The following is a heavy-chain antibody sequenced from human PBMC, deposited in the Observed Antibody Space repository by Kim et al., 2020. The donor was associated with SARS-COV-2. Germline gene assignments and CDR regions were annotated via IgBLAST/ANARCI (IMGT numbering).Heavy chain of an antibody. CDR2: IKSKSDGRTT. V-gene: IGHV3-15*01. Sequence: AGSLRLSCAASGFIFSNAWMNWVRQAPGKGLEWVGRIKSKSDGRTTDYTAPVKDRFTISRDDSKNTLYLQMNSLKAEDTAVYYCITGALGTWGQGVLVTVSS. J-gene: IGHJ5*02. CDR3: ITGALGT. D-gene: IGHD7-27*01. CDR1: GFIFSNAW.